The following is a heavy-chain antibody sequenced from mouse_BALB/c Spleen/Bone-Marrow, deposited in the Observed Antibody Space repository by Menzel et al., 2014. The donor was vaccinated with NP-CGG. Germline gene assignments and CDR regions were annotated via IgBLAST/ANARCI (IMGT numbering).Heavy chain of an antibody. CDR3: ARRYDASYALDY. CDR1: GFSLTNYG. D-gene: IGHD2-14*01. CDR2: IWTGGST. V-gene: IGHV2-2*02. Sequence: VQLQQSGPGLVQPSQSLSITCTVSGFSLTNYGVHWVRQSPGKGLEWLGVIWTGGSTDYNAAFISRLSISKDNSKSQVFFKMSSLQANDTAIYYCARRYDASYALDYWGQGTSVTVSS. J-gene: IGHJ4*01.